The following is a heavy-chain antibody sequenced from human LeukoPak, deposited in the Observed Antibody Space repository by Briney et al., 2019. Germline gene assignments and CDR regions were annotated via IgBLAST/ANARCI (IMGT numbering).Heavy chain of an antibody. CDR3: ARDGGYSYGPYYFDY. CDR1: GGSISSSSYY. D-gene: IGHD5-18*01. J-gene: IGHJ4*02. CDR2: IYYSGST. V-gene: IGHV4-39*07. Sequence: SETLSLTCTVSGGSISSSSYYWGWIRQPPGKGLEWIGSIYYSGSTYYNPSLKSRVTISVDTSKNQFSLKLSSVTAADTAVYYCARDGGYSYGPYYFDYWGQGTLVTVSS.